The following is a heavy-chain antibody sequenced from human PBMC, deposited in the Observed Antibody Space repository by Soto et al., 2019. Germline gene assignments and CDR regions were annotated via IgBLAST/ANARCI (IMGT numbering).Heavy chain of an antibody. Sequence: QVQLVQSGAEVKKPGSSVKVSCKASGGTFSSYAISWVRQAPGQGLEWMGGIIPIFGTANYAQKFQGRVTITADKSTSTAYMELSSLRSEDTAVYYCAREALGVATIWRPNYYYYGMDVWGQGTTVTVSS. CDR2: IIPIFGTA. CDR1: GGTFSSYA. V-gene: IGHV1-69*06. D-gene: IGHD5-12*01. J-gene: IGHJ6*02. CDR3: AREALGVATIWRPNYYYYGMDV.